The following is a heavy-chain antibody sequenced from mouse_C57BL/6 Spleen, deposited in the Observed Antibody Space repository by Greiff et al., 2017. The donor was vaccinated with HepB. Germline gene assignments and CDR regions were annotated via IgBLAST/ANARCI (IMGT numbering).Heavy chain of an antibody. J-gene: IGHJ4*01. CDR2: INPNNGGT. V-gene: IGHV1-26*01. Sequence: EVQLQQSGPELVKPGASVKISCKASGYTFTDYYMNWVKQSHGKSLEWIGDINPNNGGTSYNQKFKGKATLTVDKSSSTAYMELRSLTSEDSAGYYCASSSSHHYYAMDYGGQGTSVTVAS. CDR1: GYTFTDYY. D-gene: IGHD1-1*01. CDR3: ASSSSHHYYAMDY.